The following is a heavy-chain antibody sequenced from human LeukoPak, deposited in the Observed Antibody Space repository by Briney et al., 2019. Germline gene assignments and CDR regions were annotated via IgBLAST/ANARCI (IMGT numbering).Heavy chain of an antibody. J-gene: IGHJ4*02. CDR2: IRSKANSYAT. D-gene: IGHD6-13*01. Sequence: GFTXXXXAMHXXRXXSGKXLEXVGXIRSKANSYATAYAASVKGRFTISRDDSKNTAYLQMNSLKTEDTAVYYCTSPRVYSSSWYDLEAFDYWGQGTLVTVSS. CDR1: GFTXXXXA. CDR3: TSPRVYSSSWYDLEAFDY. V-gene: IGHV3-73*01.